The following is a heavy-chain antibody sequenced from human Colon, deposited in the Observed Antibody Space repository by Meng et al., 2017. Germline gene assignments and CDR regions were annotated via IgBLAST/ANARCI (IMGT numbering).Heavy chain of an antibody. CDR2: IYHSGST. CDR3: ARAFMVGATSGYYFDY. V-gene: IGHV4-4*02. D-gene: IGHD1-26*01. J-gene: IGHJ4*02. Sequence: SETLSLTCAVSGGSISSSNWWSWVRPPPGKGLEWIGEIYHSGSTNYNPSLKSRVTISVDKSKNQFSLKLSSVTAADTAVYYCARAFMVGATSGYYFDYWGQGTLVTVSS. CDR1: GGSISSSNW.